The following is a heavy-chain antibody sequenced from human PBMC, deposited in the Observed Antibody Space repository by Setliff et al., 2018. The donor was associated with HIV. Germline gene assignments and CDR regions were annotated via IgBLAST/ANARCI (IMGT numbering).Heavy chain of an antibody. V-gene: IGHV3-21*01. CDR3: ARGEPTILVVPAAFFDY. CDR1: GFTFSTYS. D-gene: IGHD2-2*01. J-gene: IGHJ4*02. CDR2: ISSSSRSK. Sequence: GGSLRLSCEASGFTFSTYSMNWVRQAPGKGLEWVSSISSSSRSKYYADSVKGRFTISRDNAENSLYLQMNSLTAEDTAVYYCARGEPTILVVPAAFFDYWGQGTLVTVS.